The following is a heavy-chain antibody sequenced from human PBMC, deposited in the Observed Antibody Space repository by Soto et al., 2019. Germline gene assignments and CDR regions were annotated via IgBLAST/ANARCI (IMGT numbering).Heavy chain of an antibody. J-gene: IGHJ3*02. CDR2: IIPMLGTR. V-gene: IGHV1-69*08. D-gene: IGHD3-10*02. Sequence: QVQLVQSGAEVKKPGSSVKVSCKDSGGTFSIYSLFWVRQAPGQGLEWMGRIIPMLGTRNYVQRFQDRVTVSPGKTTPTAHMERSSLSSEDTAVYYFAVGSCSREVFDIWGQWKMVTVSS. CDR3: AVGSCSREVFDI. CDR1: GGTFSIYS.